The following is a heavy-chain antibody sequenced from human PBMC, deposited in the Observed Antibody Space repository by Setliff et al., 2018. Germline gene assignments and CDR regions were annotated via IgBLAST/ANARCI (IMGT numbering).Heavy chain of an antibody. D-gene: IGHD3-3*01. CDR1: GFTISNYW. J-gene: IGHJ4*02. V-gene: IGHV3-7*03. Sequence: PGGSLRLSCVASGFTISNYWMAWVRQAPGKGLEWVADIRQDGTNKYYMDSVEGRFTISRDNSKNSLYLQMNSLRAEDTALYYCARGVWNYYDKSWSGYADHWGQGTLVTVSS. CDR3: ARGVWNYYDKSWSGYADH. CDR2: IRQDGTNK.